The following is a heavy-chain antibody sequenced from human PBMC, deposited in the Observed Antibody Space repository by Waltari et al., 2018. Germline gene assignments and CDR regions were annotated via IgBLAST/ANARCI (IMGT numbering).Heavy chain of an antibody. Sequence: QVQLQESGPGLVKPSQTLSLTCTVSGGSISSGGYYWSWIRQHPGKGLEWIGYIYHSGSTYYADSVKGRFTISRDNSKNTLYLQMNSLRAEDTAVYYCVRGVWQLAPDAFDIWGQGTMVTVSS. CDR3: VRGVWQLAPDAFDI. CDR2: IYHSGST. CDR1: GGSISSGGYY. J-gene: IGHJ3*02. V-gene: IGHV4-31*03. D-gene: IGHD6-6*01.